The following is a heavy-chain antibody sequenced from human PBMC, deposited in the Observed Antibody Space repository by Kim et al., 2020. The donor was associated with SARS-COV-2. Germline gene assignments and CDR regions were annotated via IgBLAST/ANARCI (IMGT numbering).Heavy chain of an antibody. Sequence: SETLSLTCTVSGGSISSGGHYWSWLRQHPGKGLEWIGYIYYSGTTYYNPSLKSRVTISVDTSKNQFSLELSSVTAADTAVYYCARDQDSYGYWFDPWGQGTLVTVSS. CDR1: GGSISSGGHY. CDR2: IYYSGTT. D-gene: IGHD5-18*01. J-gene: IGHJ5*02. V-gene: IGHV4-31*03. CDR3: ARDQDSYGYWFDP.